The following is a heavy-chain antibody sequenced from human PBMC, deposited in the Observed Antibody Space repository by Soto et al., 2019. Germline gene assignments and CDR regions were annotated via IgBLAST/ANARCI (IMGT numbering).Heavy chain of an antibody. V-gene: IGHV4-31*03. J-gene: IGHJ5*02. CDR3: ARVHIYYDSSGLPMPYWFDP. CDR1: GGSISSGGYY. CDR2: IYYSGST. Sequence: NPSETLSLTCTVSGGSISSGGYYWSWIRQHPGKGLEWIGYIYYSGSTYYNPSLKSRVTISVDTSKNQFSLKLSSVTAADTAVYYCARVHIYYDSSGLPMPYWFDPWGQGTLVTVSS. D-gene: IGHD3-22*01.